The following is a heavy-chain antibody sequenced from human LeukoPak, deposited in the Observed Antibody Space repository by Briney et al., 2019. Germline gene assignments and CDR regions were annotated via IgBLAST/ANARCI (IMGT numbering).Heavy chain of an antibody. CDR3: ARRSAGWEFLDY. CDR2: IFPGDSDA. Sequence: GESLRISCQGSGYSFTSYWIAWVRQMPGKGLEWMGIIFPGDSDARHSPSFQGQITISADKSITTAYLQWSSLKASDTAMYYCARRSAGWEFLDYWGQGTLVTVSS. V-gene: IGHV5-51*01. J-gene: IGHJ4*02. CDR1: GYSFTSYW. D-gene: IGHD3-10*01.